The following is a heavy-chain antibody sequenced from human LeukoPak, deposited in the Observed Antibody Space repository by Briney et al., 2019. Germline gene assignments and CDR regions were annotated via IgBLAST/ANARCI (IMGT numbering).Heavy chain of an antibody. J-gene: IGHJ6*02. CDR1: GYTFTSYG. CDR2: IIPILGIA. Sequence: ASVKVSCKASGYTFTSYGISWVRQAPGQGLEWMGRIIPILGIANYAQKFQGRVTITADKSTSTAYMELSSLRSEDTAVYYCARDWLGDSSGYSGAMDVWGQGTTVTVSS. D-gene: IGHD3-22*01. V-gene: IGHV1-69*04. CDR3: ARDWLGDSSGYSGAMDV.